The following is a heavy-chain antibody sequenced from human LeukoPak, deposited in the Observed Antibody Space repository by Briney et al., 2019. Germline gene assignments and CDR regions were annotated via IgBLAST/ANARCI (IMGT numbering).Heavy chain of an antibody. CDR3: ARKDFSSGSFTY. V-gene: IGHV3-11*04. CDR2: IGLSGYPL. Sequence: PGGSLRLSCEVSGFSFSVYCMSWIRQAPGKGLEWISYIGLSGYPLDYADSVKGRFTISRDNAKNSLYLEMNSLRAEDTAVYYCARKDFSSGSFTYWGQGTLVTVSS. CDR1: GFSFSVYC. J-gene: IGHJ4*02. D-gene: IGHD3-22*01.